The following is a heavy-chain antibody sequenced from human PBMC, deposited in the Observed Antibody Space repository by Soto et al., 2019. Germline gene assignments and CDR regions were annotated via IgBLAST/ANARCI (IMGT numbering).Heavy chain of an antibody. CDR1: GDSITSSPYY. J-gene: IGHJ4*02. V-gene: IGHV4-30-4*01. CDR3: ARSGGSNSWYGVFDF. D-gene: IGHD2-15*01. CDR2: IYFRGNS. Sequence: QVQLQESGPGLVKPSQTLSVTCTVSGDSITSSPYYWSWVRQLPGRGLEWIGYIYFRGNSYYNPSLKSRVTISLDRSKHQFSLELNSVTAADTAVYYCARSGGSNSWYGVFDFWGQGPLVNVSS.